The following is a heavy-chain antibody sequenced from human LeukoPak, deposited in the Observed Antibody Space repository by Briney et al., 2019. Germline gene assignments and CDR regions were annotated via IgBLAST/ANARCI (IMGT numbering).Heavy chain of an antibody. CDR2: IYGGGST. Sequence: GGSLRLSCAASGLTVSTNYMSWVRQAPGKGLEWISVIYGGGSTYYADSVKGRFTISRDNSKNTLFLQVNSLRVEDTAVYYCARRYYGMDVWGQGTTVTVSS. J-gene: IGHJ6*02. CDR3: ARRYYGMDV. V-gene: IGHV3-66*01. CDR1: GLTVSTNY.